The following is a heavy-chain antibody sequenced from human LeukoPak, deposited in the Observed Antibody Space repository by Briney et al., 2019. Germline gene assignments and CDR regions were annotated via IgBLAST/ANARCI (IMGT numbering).Heavy chain of an antibody. Sequence: SETLSLTCNVSGGSISGYYWSWIRQPAGKGLEWIGNVYDTGITKYNPSLRGRATISIDTSKRQYFLILTSVTAADTAVYYCARETTLTGYASGLGFNYWGQGTPVTVSS. V-gene: IGHV4-59*13. J-gene: IGHJ4*02. D-gene: IGHD6-19*01. CDR3: ARETTLTGYASGLGFNY. CDR1: GGSISGYY. CDR2: VYDTGIT.